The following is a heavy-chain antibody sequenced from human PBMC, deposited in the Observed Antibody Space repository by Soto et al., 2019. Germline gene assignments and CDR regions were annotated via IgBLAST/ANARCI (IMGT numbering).Heavy chain of an antibody. V-gene: IGHV4-59*01. CDR3: ARYCTTTSCYRGGFDP. J-gene: IGHJ5*02. CDR1: GGSIGNYY. Sequence: SETLSLTCTVSGGSIGNYYWSWIRQPPGSGLEWIGYIYYSGSTNYSPSLKSRVTIPVDTSKKQFSLKLSSVTAADTAVYFCARYCTTTSCYRGGFDPWGQGTLVTVSS. CDR2: IYYSGST. D-gene: IGHD2-2*01.